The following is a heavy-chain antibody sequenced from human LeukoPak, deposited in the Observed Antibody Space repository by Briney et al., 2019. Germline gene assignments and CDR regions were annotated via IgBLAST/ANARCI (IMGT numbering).Heavy chain of an antibody. CDR3: TRLRWFGDHYYYMDV. CDR2: IYPGDSET. Sequence: GESLKISCNGSGYRFISYWIAWVRQVPGKGLEYMGIIYPGDSETRYGPSFQGQVTISADKSSSSAYLQWSSLKASDTAMYYCTRLRWFGDHYYYMDVWGKGTTVTVSS. V-gene: IGHV5-51*01. CDR1: GYRFISYW. D-gene: IGHD3-10*01. J-gene: IGHJ6*03.